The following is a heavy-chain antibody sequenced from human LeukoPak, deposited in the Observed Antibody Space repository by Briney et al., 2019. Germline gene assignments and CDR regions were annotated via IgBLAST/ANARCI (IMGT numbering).Heavy chain of an antibody. V-gene: IGHV3-30*18. D-gene: IGHD3-22*01. CDR2: ISNDGNAK. CDR3: AKGGDYYDSSGYYFDY. J-gene: IGHJ4*02. CDR1: GFTSRYYA. Sequence: GGSLRLSCAAPGFTSRYYAMHWVRQAPGKGLEWMAVISNDGNAKHYADSVKGRFTISRDNSKNMVYLQMNSLRAEDTAVYYCAKGGDYYDSSGYYFDYWGQGTLVTVSS.